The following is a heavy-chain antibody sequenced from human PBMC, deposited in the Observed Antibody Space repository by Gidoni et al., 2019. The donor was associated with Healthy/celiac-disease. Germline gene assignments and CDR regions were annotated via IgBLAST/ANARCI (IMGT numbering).Heavy chain of an antibody. D-gene: IGHD3-16*01. CDR3: AKDDHLGMITFGGDNLN. CDR1: GFTFSSDA. Sequence: EVQLLESGGGLVQPGGSLRLSCAASGFTFSSDAMSWVRQAPGKGLEWVSAISGSGGSTYYADSVKGQFTISRDNSKNTLYLQMNSLRAEDTAVYYCAKDDHLGMITFGGDNLNWGQGTLVTVSS. V-gene: IGHV3-23*01. CDR2: ISGSGGST. J-gene: IGHJ4*02.